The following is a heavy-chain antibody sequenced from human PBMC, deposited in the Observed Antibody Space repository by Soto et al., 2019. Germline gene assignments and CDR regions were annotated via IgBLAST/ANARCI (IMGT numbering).Heavy chain of an antibody. CDR2: IYYSGST. D-gene: IGHD3-22*01. CDR1: GGSISSGVYY. J-gene: IGHJ4*02. CDR3: ARDSYYYDSSGYL. Sequence: SETLSLTCTVSGGSISSGVYYWSWIRQHPGKGLEWIGYIYYSGSTYYNPSLKSRVTISVDTSKNQFSLKLSSVTAADTAVYYCARDSYYYDSSGYLWGQGTLVTVSS. V-gene: IGHV4-31*03.